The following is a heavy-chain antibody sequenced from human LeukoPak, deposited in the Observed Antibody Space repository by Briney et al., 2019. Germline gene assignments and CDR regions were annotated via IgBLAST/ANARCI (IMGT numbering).Heavy chain of an antibody. J-gene: IGHJ6*02. CDR1: GFTFSSYA. D-gene: IGHD6-6*01. CDR2: ISYDGSNK. CDR3: ARVLADGKIYYYYYGMDV. Sequence: GGSLRLSCAASGFTFSSYAMHWVRQAPGKGLEWVAVISYDGSNKYYADSVKGRFTISRDNSKNTLYLQMNSLRAEDTAVYYCARVLADGKIYYYYYGMDVWGQGTTVTVSS. V-gene: IGHV3-30-3*01.